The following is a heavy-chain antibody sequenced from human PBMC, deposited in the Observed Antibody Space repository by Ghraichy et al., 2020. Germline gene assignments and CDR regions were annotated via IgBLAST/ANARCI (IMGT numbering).Heavy chain of an antibody. CDR1: GFTFNNYW. D-gene: IGHD3-16*01. Sequence: LSLTCAASGFTFNNYWMHWVRQAPGQGLLWVSRINRDGSTTTYPDSVEGRFTISRDNAKNTLFLDMNSLRAEDTAVYYCAMSRDYADAFHIWGQGTRVTVSS. J-gene: IGHJ3*02. CDR3: AMSRDYADAFHI. V-gene: IGHV3-74*01. CDR2: INRDGSTT.